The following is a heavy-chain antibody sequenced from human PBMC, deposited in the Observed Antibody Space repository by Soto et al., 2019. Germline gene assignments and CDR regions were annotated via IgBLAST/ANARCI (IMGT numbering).Heavy chain of an antibody. D-gene: IGHD3-9*01. CDR1: SGSFSGCY. V-gene: IGHV4-34*01. CDR2: INHSGST. J-gene: IGHJ4*02. Sequence: SEPLFLPCAVCSGSFSGCYWRWFRQPAVEVPACVWEINHSGSTNYNPSLKSRVTISVDTSKNQFSLKLSSVTAADTAVYYCARVKASTYYDILTGLKYNWFDYWGQGTLVTVSS. CDR3: ARVKASTYYDILTGLKYNWFDY.